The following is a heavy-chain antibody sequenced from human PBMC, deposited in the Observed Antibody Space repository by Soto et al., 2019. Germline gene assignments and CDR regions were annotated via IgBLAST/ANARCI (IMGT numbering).Heavy chain of an antibody. V-gene: IGHV3-23*01. J-gene: IGHJ3*02. Sequence: EVQLLQSGGGLVQPGGSLRLSCAASGFSFTNYAFNWVRQAPGKGLEWVSTISSGGDITYYAESVKGRFTSSRDNSRNTLYVQMNSLRVDDTAVYYCAPDQRGLGIAGYDAFDIWGQGTMVTVSS. CDR2: ISSGGDIT. D-gene: IGHD2-21*01. CDR3: APDQRGLGIAGYDAFDI. CDR1: GFSFTNYA.